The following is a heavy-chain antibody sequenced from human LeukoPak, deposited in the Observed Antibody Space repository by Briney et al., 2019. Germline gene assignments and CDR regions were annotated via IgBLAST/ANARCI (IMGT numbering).Heavy chain of an antibody. J-gene: IGHJ4*02. CDR2: IKGDGIST. CDR3: AKDHYWSIDY. CDR1: GFYFSSNW. V-gene: IGHV3-74*01. Sequence: PRGSLRLSCAASGFYFSSNWMHWVRHAPGQGLVWVSRIKGDGISTNYADSVKGRFTISRDIAKNTLYLQMNSLRAEDTGVYYCAKDHYWSIDYWGRGTLVTVSS. D-gene: IGHD3-3*01.